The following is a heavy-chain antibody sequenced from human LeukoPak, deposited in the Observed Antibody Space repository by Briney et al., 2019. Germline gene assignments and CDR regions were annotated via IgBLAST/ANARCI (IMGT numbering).Heavy chain of an antibody. D-gene: IGHD3-3*01. V-gene: IGHV4-39*07. CDR2: IYYSGST. Sequence: SETLSLTCTVSGGSVSSSSYYWGWIRQPPGKGLEWIGSIYYSGSTYYNPSLKSRVSISVDTSKNQFSLKLSSVTAADTAVYYCARGTPLSAYLFWSGQIFDYWGQGTLVTVSS. J-gene: IGHJ4*02. CDR1: GGSVSSSSYY. CDR3: ARGTPLSAYLFWSGQIFDY.